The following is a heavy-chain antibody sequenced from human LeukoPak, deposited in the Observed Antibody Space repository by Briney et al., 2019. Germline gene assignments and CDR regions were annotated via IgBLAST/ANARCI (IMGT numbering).Heavy chain of an antibody. J-gene: IGHJ5*02. CDR2: IKGDGSGA. Sequence: RAGGSLRLSCAASGFTFSAYWMHWVRQAPGKGLVWVSRIKGDGSGASYADSVKGRFTISRDNAKNTLYLEMKSLRAEDTAVYYCACTSRPIDAWGQGTLVTVSS. D-gene: IGHD2-8*01. V-gene: IGHV3-74*01. CDR3: ACTSRPIDA. CDR1: GFTFSAYW.